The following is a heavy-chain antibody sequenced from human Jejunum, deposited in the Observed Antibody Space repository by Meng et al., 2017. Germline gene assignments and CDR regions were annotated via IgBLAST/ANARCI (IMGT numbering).Heavy chain of an antibody. V-gene: IGHV4-4*02. CDR1: GGSISNNNW. D-gene: IGHD2/OR15-2a*01. Sequence: QVQLQESGPGLLKPSGTLSLPCAVSGGSISNNNWRSWVRQPPGKGLEWIGEISHTGRINYNPSLKSRVTMSLDKSKNQFSLDLTSVTGADTAVYYCARDLLDPNIAATGWFDPWGQGTLVTVSS. CDR2: ISHTGRI. J-gene: IGHJ5*02. CDR3: ARDLLDPNIAATGWFDP.